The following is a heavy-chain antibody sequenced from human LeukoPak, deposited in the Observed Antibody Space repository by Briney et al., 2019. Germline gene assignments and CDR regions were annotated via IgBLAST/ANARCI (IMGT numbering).Heavy chain of an antibody. D-gene: IGHD6-13*01. CDR3: ARRAAYSSSPAEAYFDY. V-gene: IGHV4-59*05. Sequence: SETLSLTCTVSGGSISSYYWSWIRQPAGKGLEWIGSIYYSGSTYYNPSLKSRVTISVDTSKNQFSLKLSSVTAADTAVYYCARRAAYSSSPAEAYFDYWGQGTLVTVSS. CDR1: GGSISSYY. CDR2: IYYSGST. J-gene: IGHJ4*02.